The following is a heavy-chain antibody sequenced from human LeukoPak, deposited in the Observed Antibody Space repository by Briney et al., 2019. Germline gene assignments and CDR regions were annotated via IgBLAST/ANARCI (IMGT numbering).Heavy chain of an antibody. D-gene: IGHD2-8*01. CDR1: GFTVSSNY. CDR2: VYSGGST. J-gene: IGHJ4*02. Sequence: GGSLRLSCAASGFTVSSNYMAWVRQAPGKGLEWVAFVYSGGSTYYADSTQGRFTISRDGSKNTVFLQINSLRVEDTAVYYRARGALSLRFFDLWGQGTLVTVSS. CDR3: ARGALSLRFFDL. V-gene: IGHV3-53*01.